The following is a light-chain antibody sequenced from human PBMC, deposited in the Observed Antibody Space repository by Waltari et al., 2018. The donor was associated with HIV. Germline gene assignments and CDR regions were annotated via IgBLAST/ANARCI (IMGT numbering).Light chain of an antibody. CDR2: GN. CDR1: SSNIGARFD. J-gene: IGLJ2*01. V-gene: IGLV1-40*01. Sequence: QSVLTQPPSVSGAPGQTVTISCTGSSSNIGARFDVHWYQQIQGTAPKLLMYGNNRPSGLPDRFSGSKSDTSASLAISGLRSEDEADYYCSTWDDKMSGVIFGGGTKLTVL. CDR3: STWDDKMSGVI.